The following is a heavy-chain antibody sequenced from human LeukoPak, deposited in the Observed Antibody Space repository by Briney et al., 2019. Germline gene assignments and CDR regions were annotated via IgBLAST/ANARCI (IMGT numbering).Heavy chain of an antibody. CDR1: GGSFSGYY. CDR2: INHSGST. Sequence: SESLSLTCAVYGGSFSGYYWSWIRQPPGKGLEWIGEINHSGSTNYNPPLKSRVTISVDTSKNQFSLKLSSVTAADTAVYYCARPHYYDSSGYHYYFDYWGQGTLVTVSS. V-gene: IGHV4-34*01. D-gene: IGHD3-22*01. J-gene: IGHJ4*02. CDR3: ARPHYYDSSGYHYYFDY.